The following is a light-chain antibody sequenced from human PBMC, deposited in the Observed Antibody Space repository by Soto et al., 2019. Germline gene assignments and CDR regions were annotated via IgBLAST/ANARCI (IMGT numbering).Light chain of an antibody. CDR1: SSDVGSYNL. CDR2: EGS. J-gene: IGLJ2*01. Sequence: QSVLTQPASVSGSPGQSITISCTGTSSDVGSYNLVSWYQQHPGKAPKLMIYEGSKRPSGVSNRFSGSKSGNTASLTISGRQAEDEADDYCCSYAGSSTFVVFGGGTKVTVL. CDR3: CSYAGSSTFVV. V-gene: IGLV2-23*03.